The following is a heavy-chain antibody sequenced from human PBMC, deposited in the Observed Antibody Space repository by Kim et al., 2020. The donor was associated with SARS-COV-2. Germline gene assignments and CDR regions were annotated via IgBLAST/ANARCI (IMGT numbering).Heavy chain of an antibody. J-gene: IGHJ6*03. CDR2: ISSSSYI. CDR3: AREGIFGVVIERDYYYYYYMDV. V-gene: IGHV3-21*01. Sequence: GGSLRLSCAASGFTFSSYSMNWVRQAPGKGLEWVSSISSSSYIYYADSVKGRFTISRDNAKNSLYLQMNSLRAEDTAVYYCAREGIFGVVIERDYYYYYYMDVWGKGTTVTVSS. D-gene: IGHD3-3*01. CDR1: GFTFSSYS.